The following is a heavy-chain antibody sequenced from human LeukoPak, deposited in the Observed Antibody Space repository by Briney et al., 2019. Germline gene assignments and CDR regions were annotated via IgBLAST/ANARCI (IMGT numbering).Heavy chain of an antibody. D-gene: IGHD3-10*01. CDR2: INPSGGSA. CDR1: GYTFTSYY. V-gene: IGHV1-46*01. Sequence: GASVKVSCKASGYTFTSYYMHWVRQAPGQGLEWMGIINPSGGSASYAQKFQGRVTMIRDTSTSTVYMELSSLRSEDTAVYYCARGVRIEGSGSYEGPFFDCWGQGTLVTVSS. J-gene: IGHJ4*02. CDR3: ARGVRIEGSGSYEGPFFDC.